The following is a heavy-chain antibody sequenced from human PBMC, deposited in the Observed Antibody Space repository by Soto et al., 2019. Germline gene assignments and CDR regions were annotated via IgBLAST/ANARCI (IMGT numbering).Heavy chain of an antibody. CDR1: GFSLSTSGVG. J-gene: IGHJ4*02. V-gene: IGHV2-5*02. Sequence: QITLKESGPTLVRPTQTLTLTCAFSGFSLSTSGVGVGWIRQPPGKALEWLAVIYWDDSKHYSPSLRSRLTITKDTSKSQVVLTMTNRDPMDTGTYYCAHKGPEDWPLDYWGQGTLVTVSS. CDR3: AHKGPEDWPLDY. CDR2: IYWDDSK. D-gene: IGHD3-9*01.